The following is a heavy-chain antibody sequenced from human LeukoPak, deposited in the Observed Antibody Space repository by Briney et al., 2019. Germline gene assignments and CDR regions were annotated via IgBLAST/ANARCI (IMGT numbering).Heavy chain of an antibody. CDR1: GFTFSSYW. CDR2: INSDGNSI. Sequence: GGSLRLSCAASGFTFSSYWMHWVGQAPGEGLVWVSRINSDGNSITYADSVKGRFTISRDNAKNTLYLQMNSLRAEDTAVYYCAREVLRGASCQDYWGQGTLVTVSS. D-gene: IGHD2-15*01. J-gene: IGHJ4*02. V-gene: IGHV3-74*03. CDR3: AREVLRGASCQDY.